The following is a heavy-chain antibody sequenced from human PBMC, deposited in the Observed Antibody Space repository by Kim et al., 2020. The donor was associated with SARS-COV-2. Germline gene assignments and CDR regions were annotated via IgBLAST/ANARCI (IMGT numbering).Heavy chain of an antibody. Sequence: GGSLRLSCAASGFTFSSYEMNWVRQAPGKGLEWVSYISSSGSTIYYADSVKGRFTISRDNAKNSLYLQMNSVRAEDTAVYYCASSLGAMVRGNYMDVWGKGTTVTVSS. J-gene: IGHJ6*03. CDR1: GFTFSSYE. CDR2: ISSSGSTI. D-gene: IGHD3-10*01. V-gene: IGHV3-48*03. CDR3: ASSLGAMVRGNYMDV.